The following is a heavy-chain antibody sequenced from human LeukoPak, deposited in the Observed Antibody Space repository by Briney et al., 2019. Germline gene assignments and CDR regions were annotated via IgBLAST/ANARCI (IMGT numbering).Heavy chain of an antibody. CDR2: ISSSGSTI. CDR3: AAGSVYSNYAHLG. V-gene: IGHV3-11*01. CDR1: EFTFSDYY. Sequence: GGSLRLSCAASEFTFSDYYMSWVRQAPGKGLEWVSYISSSGSTIYYAESVKGRVTMSRDNAKSSLYLQMSSLRAEDTAVYYCAAGSVYSNYAHLGWGQGTLVTVSS. J-gene: IGHJ4*02. D-gene: IGHD4-11*01.